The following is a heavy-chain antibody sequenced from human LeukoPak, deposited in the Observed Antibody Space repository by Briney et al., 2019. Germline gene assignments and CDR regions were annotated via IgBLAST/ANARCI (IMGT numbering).Heavy chain of an antibody. CDR1: GFTFSDNY. J-gene: IGHJ1*01. Sequence: PGGSLRLSCAASGFTFSDNYMSWIRQAPGKGLEWVSYISSSGNTTYNADSVKGRFSITRDNAKNSLYLQMNSLRAEDTAVYYCAKPGGSGSHGGYFQHWGQGTLVTVSS. CDR2: ISSSGNTT. CDR3: AKPGGSGSHGGYFQH. D-gene: IGHD1-26*01. V-gene: IGHV3-11*01.